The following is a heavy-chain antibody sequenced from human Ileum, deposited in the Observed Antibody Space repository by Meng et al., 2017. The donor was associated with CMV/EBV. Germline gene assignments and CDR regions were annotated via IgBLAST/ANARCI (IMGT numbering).Heavy chain of an antibody. D-gene: IGHD2-2*02. J-gene: IGHJ6*02. CDR3: ASSQDIVVVPAAIQYYYYGMDV. CDR1: GGTFSSYA. V-gene: IGHV1-69*10. CDR2: IIPILGRA. Sequence: SVKVSCKASGGTFSSYAISWVRQAPGQGLEWMGGIIPILGRANYAQKFQGRVTITADKSTSTAYMELSSLRSEDTAVYYCASSQDIVVVPAAIQYYYYGMDVWGQGTTVTVSS.